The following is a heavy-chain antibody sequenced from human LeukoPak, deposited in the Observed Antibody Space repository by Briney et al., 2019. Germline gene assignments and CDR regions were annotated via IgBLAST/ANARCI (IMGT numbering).Heavy chain of an antibody. Sequence: SETLSLTCTVSGGSISSYYWSWIRQPPGKGLEWVGNIYYSGSTNYNPSLKSRVTISVDTSNNQFSLKLSSVTAADTAVYYCARESPACGGGSCYDYWGQGTLVTVSS. CDR1: GGSISSYY. D-gene: IGHD2-15*01. V-gene: IGHV4-59*01. CDR2: IYYSGST. J-gene: IGHJ4*02. CDR3: ARESPACGGGSCYDY.